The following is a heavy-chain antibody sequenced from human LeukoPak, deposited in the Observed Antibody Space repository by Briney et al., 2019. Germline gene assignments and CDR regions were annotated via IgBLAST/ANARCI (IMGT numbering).Heavy chain of an antibody. V-gene: IGHV4-61*09. D-gene: IGHD3-22*01. CDR1: GGSISSGSDY. Sequence: PSETLSLTCTVSGGSISSGSDYWTWVRQPAGKGLEWIGHIYTSGSTNYNPSLKSRVTISGDTSKNQFSLELFSVTAADTAVYYCARALTYYDAFDYWGQGTLVTVSS. CDR2: IYTSGST. CDR3: ARALTYYDAFDY. J-gene: IGHJ4*02.